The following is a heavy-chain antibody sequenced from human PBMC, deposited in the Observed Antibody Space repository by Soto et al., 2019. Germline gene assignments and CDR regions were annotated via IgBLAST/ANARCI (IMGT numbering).Heavy chain of an antibody. CDR1: GASIGGHY. D-gene: IGHD3-22*01. V-gene: IGHV4-59*11. Sequence: PSETLSLTCGVSGASIGGHYWSWIRQPPGKGLEWIGYIDYSGRTNYNPSLKSRVTISVDTSKNQFSLKLSSVTAADTAVYYCARRLYYDSSGFEGGGMDVWGQGTTVTVSS. J-gene: IGHJ6*02. CDR3: ARRLYYDSSGFEGGGMDV. CDR2: IDYSGRT.